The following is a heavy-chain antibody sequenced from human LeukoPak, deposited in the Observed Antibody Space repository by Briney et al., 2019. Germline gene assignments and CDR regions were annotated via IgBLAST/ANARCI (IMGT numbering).Heavy chain of an antibody. J-gene: IGHJ4*02. CDR2: ISFDGNTK. Sequence: GGSLRPSCAASGFTFSSYWMSWVRQAPGKGLEWLAVISFDGNTKYYADSAKGRFTISRDNSKNTLYVQISSLRVEDTAVYYCARAMVRGVPFDYWGQGTLVTVSS. CDR3: ARAMVRGVPFDY. V-gene: IGHV3-30-3*01. D-gene: IGHD3-10*01. CDR1: GFTFSSYW.